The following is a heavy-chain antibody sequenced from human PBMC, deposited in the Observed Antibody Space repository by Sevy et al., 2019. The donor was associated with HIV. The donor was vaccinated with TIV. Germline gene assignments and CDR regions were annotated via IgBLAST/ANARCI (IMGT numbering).Heavy chain of an antibody. CDR2: IRSHGDNQ. Sequence: GGSLRLSCAASGFTFSNYDMHWVRQTPGKGLEWVALIRSHGDNQYYADSVKGRFTVSRDNCKNTLYLLMNSLRGEDTAVYYCSRESIDYNIPFEYWGQGTLVTVSS. CDR3: SRESIDYNIPFEY. J-gene: IGHJ4*02. CDR1: GFTFSNYD. V-gene: IGHV3-30*02. D-gene: IGHD1-20*01.